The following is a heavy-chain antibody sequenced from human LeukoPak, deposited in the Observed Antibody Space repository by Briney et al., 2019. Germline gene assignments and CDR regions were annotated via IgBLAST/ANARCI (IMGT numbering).Heavy chain of an antibody. CDR3: AREASGSYDLDY. Sequence: PGGSLRLSCAASGFTFTTYWVHWFRQAPGKGLMWVSRITPDGTTTNHADFVKGRFTISRDNAKNTVSLQMNSLSAEDTAVYYCAREASGSYDLDYWGQGTLVTVSS. J-gene: IGHJ4*02. D-gene: IGHD1-26*01. V-gene: IGHV3-74*01. CDR1: GFTFTTYW. CDR2: ITPDGTTT.